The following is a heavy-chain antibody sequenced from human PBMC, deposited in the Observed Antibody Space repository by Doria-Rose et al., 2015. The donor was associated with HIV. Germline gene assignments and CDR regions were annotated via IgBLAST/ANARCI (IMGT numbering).Heavy chain of an antibody. CDR3: ARMGSYRELDY. J-gene: IGHJ4*02. D-gene: IGHD3-3*01. CDR1: GASVSSRGYY. CDR2: TYYTGTS. V-gene: IGHV4-31*03. Sequence: QLQQWGPGLVKPSETLSLTCSVSGASVSSRGYYWNWIRQVPGKGLESLGYTYYTGTSDYSPSLKSRLSMAVDTSKNQFSLKLSFVTVADTAVYYCARMGSYRELDYWGQGALVIVSA.